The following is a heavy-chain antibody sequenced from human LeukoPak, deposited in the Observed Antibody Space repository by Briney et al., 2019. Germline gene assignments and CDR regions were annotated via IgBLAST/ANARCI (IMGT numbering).Heavy chain of an antibody. J-gene: IGHJ4*02. V-gene: IGHV1-69*01. D-gene: IGHD4-23*01. Sequence: GSSVKVSCKASGGTFSSYAISWVRQAPGQGLEWMGGIIPIFGTANYAQKFQGRVTITADESTSTAYMELSSLRSEDTAVYYCARNPAKLRWSHYFDYWGQGTLATVSS. CDR2: IIPIFGTA. CDR3: ARNPAKLRWSHYFDY. CDR1: GGTFSSYA.